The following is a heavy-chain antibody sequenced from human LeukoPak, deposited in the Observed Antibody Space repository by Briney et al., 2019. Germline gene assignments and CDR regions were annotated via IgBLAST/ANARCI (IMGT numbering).Heavy chain of an antibody. D-gene: IGHD2-15*01. V-gene: IGHV4-59*01. J-gene: IGHJ4*02. Sequence: SETLSLTCTVSGGSINSYYWSWIRQPPGKGLEWIGYMYYTGSTNYNPSLKSRVTISVDTSENQFSLNLNSVTAADTAVYYCARGWYGGSWYYFDAWGQGTLVTVPS. CDR2: MYYTGST. CDR1: GGSINSYY. CDR3: ARGWYGGSWYYFDA.